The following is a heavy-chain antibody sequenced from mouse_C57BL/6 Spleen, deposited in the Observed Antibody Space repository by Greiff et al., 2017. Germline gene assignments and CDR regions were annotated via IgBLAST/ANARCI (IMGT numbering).Heavy chain of an antibody. V-gene: IGHV10-3*01. Sequence: EVQLVESGGGLVQPKGSLKLSCAASGFTFNTYAMHWVRQAPGKGLEWVARIRSKSSNYATYYADSVKDRFTISRDDSQSMLYLQMNNLKTEDTAMYYCVSEGYYGNFYWYFDVWGTGTTVTVSS. J-gene: IGHJ1*03. CDR3: VSEGYYGNFYWYFDV. CDR1: GFTFNTYA. CDR2: IRSKSSNYAT. D-gene: IGHD2-1*01.